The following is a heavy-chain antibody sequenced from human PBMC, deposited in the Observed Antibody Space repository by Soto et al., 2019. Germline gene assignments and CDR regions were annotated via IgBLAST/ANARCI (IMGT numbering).Heavy chain of an antibody. V-gene: IGHV5-51*01. CDR2: IYPGDSDT. D-gene: IGHD5-18*01. CDR3: AVTNRGSSYGPDAFDI. Sequence: SLKISCKGSGYSFTSYWIGWVRQMPGKGLEWMGIIYPGDSDTRYSPSFQGQVTISADKSISTAYLQWSSLKASDTAMYYCAVTNRGSSYGPDAFDIWGQGTMVTVSS. CDR1: GYSFTSYW. J-gene: IGHJ3*02.